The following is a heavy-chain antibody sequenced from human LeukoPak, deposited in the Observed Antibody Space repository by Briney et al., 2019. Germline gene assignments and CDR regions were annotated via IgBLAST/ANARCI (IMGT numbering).Heavy chain of an antibody. CDR2: ISSSSSTI. D-gene: IGHD5/OR15-5a*01. Sequence: GTLSLTCAVSGGSISSSNWWSWVRQPPGKGLEGVSYISSSSSTIYYADSVKGRFTISRDNAKNSLYLQMNSRRAEDTAVYYCARVQSSYMDGWGKGTTVTVSS. V-gene: IGHV3-48*01. CDR1: GGSISSSN. J-gene: IGHJ6*03. CDR3: ARVQSSYMDG.